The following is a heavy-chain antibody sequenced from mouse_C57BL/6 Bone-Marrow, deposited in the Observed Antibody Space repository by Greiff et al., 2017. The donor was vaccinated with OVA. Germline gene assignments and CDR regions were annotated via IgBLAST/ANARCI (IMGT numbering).Heavy chain of an antibody. CDR3: AREGLRRGFDY. CDR2: TDPSDSYT. J-gene: IGHJ2*01. CDR1: GYTFTSYW. Sequence: QVQLQQPGAELVMPGASVKLSCKASGYTFTSYWMHWVKQRPGQGLEWIGETDPSDSYTNYNQKFKGKSTLTVDKSSSTAYMQLSSLTSEDSAVYYCAREGLRRGFDYWGQGTTLTVSS. D-gene: IGHD2-4*01. V-gene: IGHV1-69*01.